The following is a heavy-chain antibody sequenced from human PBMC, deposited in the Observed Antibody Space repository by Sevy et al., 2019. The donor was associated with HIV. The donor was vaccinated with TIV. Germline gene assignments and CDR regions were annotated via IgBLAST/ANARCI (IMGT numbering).Heavy chain of an antibody. V-gene: IGHV3-53*01. CDR2: IYRGGST. J-gene: IGHJ3*02. CDR3: ARGNIIDAFDI. CDR1: GFTVSSNY. D-gene: IGHD3-10*01. Sequence: GGSLRLSCAASGFTVSSNYMSWVRQAPGKGLEWVSVIYRGGSTYYADSVKGRFTISRDNSKNTLYLQMNSLRAEDTAVYYCARGNIIDAFDIWGQGTMVTVSS.